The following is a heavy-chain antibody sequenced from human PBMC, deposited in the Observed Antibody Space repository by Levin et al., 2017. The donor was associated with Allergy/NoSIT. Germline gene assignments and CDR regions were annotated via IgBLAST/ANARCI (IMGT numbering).Heavy chain of an antibody. CDR1: GFTFSSYG. D-gene: IGHD3-10*01. CDR2: ISYDGSNK. V-gene: IGHV3-30*18. Sequence: GESLKISCAASGFTFSSYGMHWVRQAPGKGLEWVAVISYDGSNKYYADSVKGRFTISRDNSKNTLYLQMNSLRAEDTAVYYCAKIMVRGVMVGYYYYYGMDVWGQGTTVTVSS. CDR3: AKIMVRGVMVGYYYYYGMDV. J-gene: IGHJ6*02.